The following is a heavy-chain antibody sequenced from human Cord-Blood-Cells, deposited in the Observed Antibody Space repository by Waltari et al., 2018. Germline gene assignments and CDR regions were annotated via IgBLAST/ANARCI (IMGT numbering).Heavy chain of an antibody. CDR3: ARQGNPARIDY. D-gene: IGHD6-6*01. J-gene: IGHJ4*02. CDR2: IYPGDSDT. V-gene: IGHV5-51*01. Sequence: EVQLVQSGAEVKKPGASLKISCKGSGDSFTRYSIGWVRQVPGKGLEWMGVIYPGDSDTSYSPSFQGQVTISADKSISTAYLQLSSLKASDTAMYYCARQGNPARIDYWGQGTLVTVSS. CDR1: GDSFTRYS.